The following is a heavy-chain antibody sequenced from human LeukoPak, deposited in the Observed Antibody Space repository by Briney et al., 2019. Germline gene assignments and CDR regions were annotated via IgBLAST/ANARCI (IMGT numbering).Heavy chain of an antibody. CDR1: GYSVSSGHY. D-gene: IGHD2-2*01. CDR2: MYKSGST. Sequence: SETLSLTCDVSGYSVSSGHYWGWIRQSPGKGLEWIASMYKSGSTYFKSSLKSRVTISLDTPKNQFSLTLNSVTAADTAVYYCARHVYGRHQLQAYHFDYWGQGILVTVSS. J-gene: IGHJ4*02. V-gene: IGHV4-38-2*01. CDR3: ARHVYGRHQLQAYHFDY.